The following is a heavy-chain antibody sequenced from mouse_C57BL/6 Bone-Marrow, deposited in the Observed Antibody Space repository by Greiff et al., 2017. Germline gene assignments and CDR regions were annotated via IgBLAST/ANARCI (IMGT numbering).Heavy chain of an antibody. CDR2: IWRGGST. Sequence: QVQLQQSGPGLVQPSQSLSLTCKVSGFSFTSYGVHWVSQSPGQGLEWLGEIWRGGSTAYNDPYINRQSIWTVNSTSQVSFKLNSRQAADTAIFYCASFWYFDVWGTGTTVTVSS. J-gene: IGHJ1*03. V-gene: IGHV2-2*01. CDR1: GFSFTSYG. CDR3: ASFWYFDV.